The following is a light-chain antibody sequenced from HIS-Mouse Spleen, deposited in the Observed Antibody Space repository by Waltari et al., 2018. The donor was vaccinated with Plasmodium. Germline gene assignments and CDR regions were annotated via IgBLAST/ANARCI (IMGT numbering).Light chain of an antibody. V-gene: IGKV3-15*01. CDR1: HSVSSN. CDR3: QQYNNWSFT. J-gene: IGKJ3*01. Sequence: EIVMTQSPATLSVSPGDRATLPCRASHSVSSNLAWYQQKPGQAPRLLIYGASTRATGIPARFSGSGSGTEFTLTISSLQSEDFAVYYCQQYNNWSFTFGPGTKVDIK. CDR2: GAS.